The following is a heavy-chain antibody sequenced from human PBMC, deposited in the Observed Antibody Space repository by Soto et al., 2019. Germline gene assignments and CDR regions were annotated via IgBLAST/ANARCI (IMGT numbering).Heavy chain of an antibody. CDR1: GFTFSNLH. CDR2: IGSAHNI. Sequence: EVQLVESGGGVVQPGGSLSLSCAVSGFTFSNLHMNWVRQAPGKGLEWISYIGSAHNIHYADSVEGRFTIDRDNAKNSLYLHMNRLRYEDTALYYCASGQNWAFYNWGQGSLVAVSS. CDR3: ASGQNWAFYN. V-gene: IGHV3-48*02. J-gene: IGHJ4*02. D-gene: IGHD3-16*01.